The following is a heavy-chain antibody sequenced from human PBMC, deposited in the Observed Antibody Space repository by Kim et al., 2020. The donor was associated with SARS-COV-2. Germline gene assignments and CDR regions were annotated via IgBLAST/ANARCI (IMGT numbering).Heavy chain of an antibody. CDR1: GISMRDYA. CDR3: AKGARYSGTWYVDF. J-gene: IGHJ4*02. D-gene: IGHD1-26*01. CDR2: ISGESINI. Sequence: GGSLRLSCAVYGISMRDYAMAWVRQSPGRGLEWVSSISGESINIYYADSVRGRFTISRDDSKNILYLQMDSLRPEDTAVYYCAKGARYSGTWYVDFWGPGTLVTVPS. V-gene: IGHV3-23*01.